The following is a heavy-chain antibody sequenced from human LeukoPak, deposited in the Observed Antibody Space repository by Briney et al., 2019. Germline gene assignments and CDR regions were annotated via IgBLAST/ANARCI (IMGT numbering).Heavy chain of an antibody. CDR1: GFTFSCYG. Sequence: TGGSLRLSCAASGFTFSCYGMHWVRQAPGKGLEWVAVIWYDGSNKYYADSVKGRFTISRDNSKSTLYLQMNSLRAEDTAVYYCARMVSYYYDSSGSNNWFDPWGQGTLVTVSS. CDR2: IWYDGSNK. V-gene: IGHV3-33*01. D-gene: IGHD3-22*01. CDR3: ARMVSYYYDSSGSNNWFDP. J-gene: IGHJ5*02.